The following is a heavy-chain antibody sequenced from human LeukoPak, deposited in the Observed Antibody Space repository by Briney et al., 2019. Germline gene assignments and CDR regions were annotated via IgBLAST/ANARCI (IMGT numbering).Heavy chain of an antibody. D-gene: IGHD2-15*01. CDR3: ARKRDCNAGGCYEDH. CDR1: GGSISSSGYF. Sequence: SETLSLTCTVSGGSISSSGYFWGWFRHPPGKTLEWLGSIHYSGSTYYNPSLKSRITVSVDTSKNQFSLRLSSVTAADTSVYYCARKRDCNAGGCYEDHWGQGTLVTVSS. CDR2: IHYSGST. J-gene: IGHJ4*02. V-gene: IGHV4-39*01.